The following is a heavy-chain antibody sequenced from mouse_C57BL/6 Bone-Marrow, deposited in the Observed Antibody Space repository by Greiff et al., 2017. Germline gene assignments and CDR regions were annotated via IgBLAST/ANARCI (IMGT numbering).Heavy chain of an antibody. CDR1: GYTFTSYW. Sequence: QVQLQQPGAELVKPGASVKLSCKASGYTFTSYWMHWVKQRPGQGLEWIGMIHPNSGSTNYNAKFKSKATLTADKSSSTAYMQLSSLTSEDSAVYYCARPFYYGSHFDYWGQGTTLTVSS. CDR3: ARPFYYGSHFDY. D-gene: IGHD1-1*01. V-gene: IGHV1-64*01. J-gene: IGHJ2*01. CDR2: IHPNSGST.